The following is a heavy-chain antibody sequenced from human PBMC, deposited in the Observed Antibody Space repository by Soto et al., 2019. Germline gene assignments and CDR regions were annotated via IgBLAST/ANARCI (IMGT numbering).Heavy chain of an antibody. CDR2: IIPLFGGP. CDR3: ATITTGSWFKWFDP. J-gene: IGHJ5*02. CDR1: GGDFRSYA. D-gene: IGHD1-1*01. V-gene: IGHV1-69*01. Sequence: QVQLVQSGAEVKKPGSSVTVSCRASGGDFRSYAVNWVRQAPGQGLEWMGGIIPLFGGPNYAEKFKDRLTISADDSTGTVNMELRGLTSDDTATYYCATITTGSWFKWFDPWGQGTLVTVSS.